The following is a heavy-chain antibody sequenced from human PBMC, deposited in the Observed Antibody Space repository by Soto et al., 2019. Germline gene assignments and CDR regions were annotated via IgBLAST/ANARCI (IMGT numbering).Heavy chain of an antibody. D-gene: IGHD6-19*01. CDR1: GFTFSSYS. CDR2: ISSSSSTI. Sequence: PGGSLRLSCAASGFTFSSYSMNWVRQAPGKGLEWVSYISSSSSTIYYADSVKGRFTISRDNAKNSLYLQMNSLRDEDTAVYYCARDHDSSGWYAAFDIWGQGTMVTVSS. V-gene: IGHV3-48*02. J-gene: IGHJ3*02. CDR3: ARDHDSSGWYAAFDI.